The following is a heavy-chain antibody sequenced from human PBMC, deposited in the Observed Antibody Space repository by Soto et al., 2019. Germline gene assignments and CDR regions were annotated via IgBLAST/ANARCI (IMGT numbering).Heavy chain of an antibody. J-gene: IGHJ6*02. V-gene: IGHV4-31*03. Sequence: QVQLQESGPGLVKPSQTLSLTCTVSGGSISSGGYYWSWIRQHPGKGLEWIGYIYYSGSTYYNPSIKSRVTTSVDTSKNQFSLKLSSVTAADTAVYYCARDDKRKQSCGMDVWGQGTTVTVSS. CDR1: GGSISSGGYY. D-gene: IGHD1-1*01. CDR2: IYYSGST. CDR3: ARDDKRKQSCGMDV.